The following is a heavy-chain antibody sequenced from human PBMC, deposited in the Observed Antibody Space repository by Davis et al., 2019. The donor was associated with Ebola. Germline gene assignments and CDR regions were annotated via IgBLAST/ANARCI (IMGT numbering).Heavy chain of an antibody. Sequence: GESLKISCAASGFTFSSYEMNWVRPXXXXVLEWVAYISSSGSTIYYPDSVIGLFPISRDHAKNSLYLQMNSLRAEDTAVYYCASLSSGWYGGYYFDYWGQGTLVTVSS. CDR2: ISSSGSTI. CDR3: ASLSSGWYGGYYFDY. V-gene: IGHV3-48*03. CDR1: GFTFSSYE. D-gene: IGHD6-19*01. J-gene: IGHJ4*02.